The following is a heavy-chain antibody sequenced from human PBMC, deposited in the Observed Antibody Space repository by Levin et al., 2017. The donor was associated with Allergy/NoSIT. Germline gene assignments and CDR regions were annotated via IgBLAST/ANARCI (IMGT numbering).Heavy chain of an antibody. CDR2: IKQDGSDK. J-gene: IGHJ4*02. CDR3: GCSRKLDY. V-gene: IGHV3-7*01. D-gene: IGHD2-15*01. Sequence: GESLKISCEASGFTFSSYWMSWVRQAPGKGLEWVANIKQDGSDKYYVDSVKGRFTISRDNAKNSLYLQMNSLRAEEKDVYYSGCSRKLDYWGQGTLVTVS. CDR1: GFTFSSYW.